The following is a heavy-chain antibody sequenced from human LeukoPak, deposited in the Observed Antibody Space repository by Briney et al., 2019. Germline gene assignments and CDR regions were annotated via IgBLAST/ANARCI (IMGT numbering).Heavy chain of an antibody. D-gene: IGHD3-3*01. CDR1: GFTFSSHA. CDR2: ISGSGATT. CDR3: ARTYDFGRGPPGDAFDN. Sequence: PGGSLRLSCAASGFTFSSHAMSWVRQSPGKGLEWVSVISGSGATTYYADSVQGRFTISRDNAQESVFLQMNSLRADDTAVYYCARTYDFGRGPPGDAFDNWGPGTLVTVSS. J-gene: IGHJ3*02. V-gene: IGHV3-23*01.